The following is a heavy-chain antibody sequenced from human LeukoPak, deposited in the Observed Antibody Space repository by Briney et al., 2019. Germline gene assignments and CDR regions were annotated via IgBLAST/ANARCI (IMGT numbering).Heavy chain of an antibody. Sequence: GGSLRLSCAASGFTFSNYWMSWVRHAPGKGLEFMANIKEAGSEKYYVDSVKGRFTISRDNDKNSVHLQMNNLRAEDTAVYYCARGGGMRSWYDFDYWGQGILVTVSS. V-gene: IGHV3-7*04. J-gene: IGHJ4*02. CDR3: ARGGGMRSWYDFDY. CDR2: IKEAGSEK. CDR1: GFTFSNYW. D-gene: IGHD6-13*01.